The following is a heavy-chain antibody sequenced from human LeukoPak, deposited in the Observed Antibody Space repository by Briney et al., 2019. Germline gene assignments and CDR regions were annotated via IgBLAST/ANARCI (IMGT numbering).Heavy chain of an antibody. CDR2: ISYDGSNK. CDR1: GFTLSSYA. CDR3: AKDQGGWFGEGTDY. D-gene: IGHD3-10*01. Sequence: PGGSLRLSCAASGFTLSSYAMSWVRQAPGKGLEWVAVISYDGSNKYYADSVKGRFTISRDNSKNTLYLQMDSLRAEDTAVYYCAKDQGGWFGEGTDYWGQGTLVTVSS. J-gene: IGHJ4*02. V-gene: IGHV3-30*18.